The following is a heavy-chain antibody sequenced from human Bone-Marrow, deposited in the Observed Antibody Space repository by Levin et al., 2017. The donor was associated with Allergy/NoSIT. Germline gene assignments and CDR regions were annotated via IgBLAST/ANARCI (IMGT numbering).Heavy chain of an antibody. Sequence: PGGSLRLSCAASGFTFSSYWMSWVRQAPGKGLEWVANIKQDGSEKNYVDSVKGRFTISRDNAKNSLHLQMNSLRAEDTAGYYCATIQLWTKDEGYWGQGTLVTVSS. J-gene: IGHJ4*02. D-gene: IGHD5-18*01. CDR3: ATIQLWTKDEGY. CDR2: IKQDGSEK. V-gene: IGHV3-7*01. CDR1: GFTFSSYW.